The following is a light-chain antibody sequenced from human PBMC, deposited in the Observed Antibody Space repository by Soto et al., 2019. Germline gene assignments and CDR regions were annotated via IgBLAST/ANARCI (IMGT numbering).Light chain of an antibody. J-gene: IGLJ2*01. CDR1: NSNIGSHS. V-gene: IGLV1-51*01. CDR2: DDN. Sequence: QSVLTQPPSVSAAPRQKVTISCSGSNSNIGSHSVSWFQQLPGTAPKLLIYDDNRRPSGIPDRFSGSKSGTSATLVITGLQTGDEADYYCGAWDSRLAARVFGGGTQLTVL. CDR3: GAWDSRLAARV.